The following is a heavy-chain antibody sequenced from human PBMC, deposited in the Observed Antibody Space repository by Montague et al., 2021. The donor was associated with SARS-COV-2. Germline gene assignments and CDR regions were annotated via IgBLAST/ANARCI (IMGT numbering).Heavy chain of an antibody. V-gene: IGHV3-74*01. CDR2: IDDDGTNT. D-gene: IGHD6-13*01. J-gene: IGHJ3*01. Sequence: SLSLSWSVSGFTFRTYWMHWVRQAPGKGLEWVSRIDDDGTNTIYADSVKGRFTISRDSAKSTLYLQMNSLRAGDTAVYHCARMPMRNGHGYGDVFDVWGQGTMVTVSS. CDR3: ARMPMRNGHGYGDVFDV. CDR1: GFTFRTYW.